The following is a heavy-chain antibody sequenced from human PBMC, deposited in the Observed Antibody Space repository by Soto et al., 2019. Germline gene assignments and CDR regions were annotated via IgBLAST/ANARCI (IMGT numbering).Heavy chain of an antibody. CDR2: ISGYNGNT. D-gene: IGHD5-18*01. CDR1: GYTFSNYG. V-gene: IGHV1-18*01. CDR3: ARDPGFGFGYSYAFDMDV. Sequence: QVQLVQSGAEVKKPGASVKVSCKASGYTFSNYGISWVRQGPGQGLEWMGWISGYNGNTHYEEKVQDRIKMTTDTSTSTTYLELRSLRSGDTAVYFCARDPGFGFGYSYAFDMDVWGQGTTVTVSS. J-gene: IGHJ6*02.